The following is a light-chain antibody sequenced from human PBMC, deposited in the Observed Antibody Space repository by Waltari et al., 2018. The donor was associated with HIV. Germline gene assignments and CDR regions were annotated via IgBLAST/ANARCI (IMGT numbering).Light chain of an antibody. CDR1: RSNIGRNT. CDR3: ALWDDSLNGVL. CDR2: SNN. J-gene: IGLJ2*01. Sequence: QSELSQPPSASGTPGQRVAISCSGSRSNIGRNTVDWYQQLPGTAPKLLIYSNNQRPAGGPDRFAGSKAGTSASLAITGLQSEDEADYYCALWDDSLNGVLFGGGTKLTGL. V-gene: IGLV1-44*01.